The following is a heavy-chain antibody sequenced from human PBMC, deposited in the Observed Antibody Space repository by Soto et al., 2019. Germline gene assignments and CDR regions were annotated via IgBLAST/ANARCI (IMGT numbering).Heavy chain of an antibody. CDR3: ARVGPWVPYYYDSSPYTFENWFDP. V-gene: IGHV4-59*08. CDR2: IYYSGST. D-gene: IGHD3-22*01. J-gene: IGHJ5*02. Sequence: SETLSLTCTVSGGSISSYYWSWIRQPPGKGLEWIGYIYYSGSTNYNPSLNSRVTLSIDMTNNHVSLILNSVTAADTAVYYCARVGPWVPYYYDSSPYTFENWFDPWGQGTLVTVSS. CDR1: GGSISSYY.